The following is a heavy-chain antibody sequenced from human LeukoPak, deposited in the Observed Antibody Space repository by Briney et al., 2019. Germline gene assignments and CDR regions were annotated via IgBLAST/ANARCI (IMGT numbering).Heavy chain of an antibody. CDR2: IYYSGST. J-gene: IGHJ6*03. Sequence: PSETLSLTCTASGGSISSYYWSWIRQPPGKGLEWIGYIYYSGSTNYNPSLKSRVTISVDTSKNQFSLKLSSVTAADTAVYYCAGGGSDGYSYGSFYYMDVWGKGTTVTVSS. D-gene: IGHD5-18*01. V-gene: IGHV4-59*01. CDR1: GGSISSYY. CDR3: AGGGSDGYSYGSFYYMDV.